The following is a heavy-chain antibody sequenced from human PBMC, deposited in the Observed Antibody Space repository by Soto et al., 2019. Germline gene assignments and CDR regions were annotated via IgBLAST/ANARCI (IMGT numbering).Heavy chain of an antibody. CDR1: GGTFSSYA. V-gene: IGHV1-69*06. D-gene: IGHD3-3*01. CDR2: IIPIFGTA. J-gene: IGHJ5*02. Sequence: ASVKVSCKASGGTFSSYAISWVRQAPGQGLEWMGGIIPIFGTANYAQKFQGRVTITADKSTSTAYMELSSLRSEDTAVYYCARVAGTIFGVVTLKGSWFDPWGQGTLVTVSS. CDR3: ARVAGTIFGVVTLKGSWFDP.